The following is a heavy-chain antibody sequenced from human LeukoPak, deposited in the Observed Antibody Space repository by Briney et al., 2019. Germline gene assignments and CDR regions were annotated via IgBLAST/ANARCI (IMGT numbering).Heavy chain of an antibody. D-gene: IGHD6-19*01. CDR3: AKSPPHSSRWLGDY. CDR2: ISGSGGST. J-gene: IGHJ4*02. Sequence: GGSLRLSCAASGFTFSSYAMSWVRQVPGKGLEWVSAISGSGGSTYYADSVKGRFTIYRDNSKITLYLQMNSLRAEDTAVYYCAKSPPHSSRWLGDYWGQGTLVTVSS. V-gene: IGHV3-23*01. CDR1: GFTFSSYA.